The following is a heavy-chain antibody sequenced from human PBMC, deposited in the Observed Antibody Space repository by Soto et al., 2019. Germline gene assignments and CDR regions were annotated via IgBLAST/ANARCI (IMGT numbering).Heavy chain of an antibody. D-gene: IGHD1-7*01. CDR1: GYTFTGYY. CDR2: INPNSGGT. J-gene: IGHJ6*02. Sequence: ASVKVSCKASGYTFTGYYMHWVRQAPGQGLEWMGWINPNSGGTNYAQKFQGRVTMTRDTSTSTAYMELSSLRSEDTAVYYCARDRGRAGTTAKTNYYYYYGMDVWGQGTTVTVSS. CDR3: ARDRGRAGTTAKTNYYYYYGMDV. V-gene: IGHV1-2*02.